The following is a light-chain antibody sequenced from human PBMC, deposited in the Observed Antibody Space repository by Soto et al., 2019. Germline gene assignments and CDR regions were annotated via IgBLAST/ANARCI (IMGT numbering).Light chain of an antibody. Sequence: DIKMTQSPSSLSASVGDRVTITCRASQSISSYLNWYQQKPGKAPKLLIYAASSLQSGVPSRFSGSGSGTDFTLTISSLQPEDFATYYCQQSYSTLATFGGGTKVEIK. V-gene: IGKV1-39*01. CDR3: QQSYSTLAT. CDR2: AAS. CDR1: QSISSY. J-gene: IGKJ4*01.